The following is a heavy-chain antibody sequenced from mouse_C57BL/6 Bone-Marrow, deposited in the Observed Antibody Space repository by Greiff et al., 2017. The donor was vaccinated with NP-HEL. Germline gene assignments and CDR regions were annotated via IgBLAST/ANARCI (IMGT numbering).Heavy chain of an antibody. CDR2: INPSSGYT. J-gene: IGHJ4*01. V-gene: IGHV1-7*01. CDR1: GYTFTSYW. CDR3: ARGERAQAYYALDY. Sequence: VQLVEPGAELAKPGASVKLSCKASGYTFTSYWMHWVKQRPGQGLEWIGYINPSSGYTKYNQKFKDKATLTVDKSSSTAYMQLSSLTYEDSAVYYCARGERAQAYYALDYWGQGTSVTVSS. D-gene: IGHD3-1*01.